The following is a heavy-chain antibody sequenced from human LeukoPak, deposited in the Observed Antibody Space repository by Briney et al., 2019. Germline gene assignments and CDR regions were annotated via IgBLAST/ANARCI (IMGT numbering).Heavy chain of an antibody. V-gene: IGHV4-39*01. CDR2: IYYSGST. CDR1: GGSISSSSYY. J-gene: IGHJ5*02. CDR3: ARQRAYYYDSSGHYQGWFDP. D-gene: IGHD3-22*01. Sequence: SETLSLTCTVSGGSISSSSYYWGWIRPPPGKGLEWTGSIYYSGSTYYKASLTSRVTISVDTSKNQFSLKLTSVTAADTAIYYCARQRAYYYDSSGHYQGWFDPWGQGTLVTVSS.